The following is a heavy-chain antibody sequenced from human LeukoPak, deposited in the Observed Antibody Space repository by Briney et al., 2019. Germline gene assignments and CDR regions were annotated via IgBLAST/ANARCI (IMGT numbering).Heavy chain of an antibody. CDR1: GASINNNY. CDR3: ASGTFDGPLYGTYWYFHV. V-gene: IGHV4-59*01. CDR2: NYSNGNT. D-gene: IGHD1-14*01. J-gene: IGHJ2*01. Sequence: SETLSLTCAVSGASINNNYWTWVPQPPGKGLEWIGYNYSNGNTNYNPSLKGRVTMSIETSKNQFSLQLPSVTAADTAVYYCASGTFDGPLYGTYWYFHVWGRGTLVTVSS.